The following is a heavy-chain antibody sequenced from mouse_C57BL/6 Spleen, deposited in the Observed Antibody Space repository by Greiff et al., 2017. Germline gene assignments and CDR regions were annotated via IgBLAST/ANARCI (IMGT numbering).Heavy chain of an antibody. V-gene: IGHV14-2*01. CDR1: GFNIKDYY. CDR2: IDPEDGET. CDR3: ATPSFTTVTSGFAY. D-gene: IGHD1-1*01. J-gene: IGHJ3*01. Sequence: EVQRVESGAELVKPGASVKLSCTASGFNIKDYYMHWVKQRTEQGLEWIGRIDPEDGETKYAPKFQGKATITADTSSNTAYLQLSSLTSEDTAVYYCATPSFTTVTSGFAYWGQGTLVTVSA.